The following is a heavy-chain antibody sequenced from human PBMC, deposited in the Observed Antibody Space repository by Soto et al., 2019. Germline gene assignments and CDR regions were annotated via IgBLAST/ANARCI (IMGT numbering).Heavy chain of an antibody. V-gene: IGHV3-21*01. CDR3: ARAPYGSGSYSSDYFDY. CDR1: GLTFSSYA. CDR2: IGGSTSGT. Sequence: PGGSLRLSCTASGLTFSSYAMTWVRQAPGKGLEWVSAIGGSTSGTYYADSVRGRFTISRDDAKNSLYLQMNSLRAEDTAVYYCARAPYGSGSYSSDYFDYWGQGTLVTVSS. D-gene: IGHD3-10*01. J-gene: IGHJ4*02.